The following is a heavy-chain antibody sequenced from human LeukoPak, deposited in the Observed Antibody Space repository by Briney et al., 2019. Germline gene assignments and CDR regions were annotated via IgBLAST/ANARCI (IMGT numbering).Heavy chain of an antibody. CDR3: ARLHGVFQYGMDV. CDR2: IYYSGST. J-gene: IGHJ6*02. Sequence: SETLSLTCTVSGGSISSYYWSWIRQPPGKGLEWIGYIYYSGSTNYNPSLKSRVTISVDTSKNQFSLKLSSVTAADTAVYYGARLHGVFQYGMDVWGQGTTVTVSS. V-gene: IGHV4-59*08. D-gene: IGHD2-8*01. CDR1: GGSISSYY.